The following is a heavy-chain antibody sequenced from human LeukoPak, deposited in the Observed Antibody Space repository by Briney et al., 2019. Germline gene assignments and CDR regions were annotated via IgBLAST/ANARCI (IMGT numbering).Heavy chain of an antibody. D-gene: IGHD3-3*01. Sequence: SVKVSCKASGGTFSTYAFGWVRQAPGQGLEWMGRIIPILDVTNYAQKFQGRVTITADKSTSTAYMELSTLRSEDTGVYYCARGSTIFGVVTTFDYRAREPWSPSPQ. J-gene: IGHJ4*02. V-gene: IGHV1-69*04. CDR2: IIPILDVT. CDR3: ARGSTIFGVVTTFDY. CDR1: GGTFSTYA.